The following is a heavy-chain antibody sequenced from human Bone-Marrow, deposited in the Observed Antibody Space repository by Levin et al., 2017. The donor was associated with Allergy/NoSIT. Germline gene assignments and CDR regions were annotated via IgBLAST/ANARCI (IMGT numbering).Heavy chain of an antibody. D-gene: IGHD2-21*01. J-gene: IGHJ4*02. V-gene: IGHV3-49*03. CDR1: GFAFGDFS. CDR2: IRSKAYGATT. Sequence: GESLKISCTASGFAFGDFSMHWFRQAPGKGLEWVGFIRSKAYGATTQSAASVQGRFTFSRDDSKSIAYLHMNNLKSGDTAVYYCSRGDCGGDCSLFDHWGQGSLVTVSS. CDR3: SRGDCGGDCSLFDH.